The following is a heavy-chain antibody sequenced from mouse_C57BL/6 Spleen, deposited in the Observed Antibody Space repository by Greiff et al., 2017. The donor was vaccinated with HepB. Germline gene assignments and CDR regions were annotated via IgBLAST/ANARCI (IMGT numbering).Heavy chain of an antibody. D-gene: IGHD1-1*01. CDR2: ISDGGSYT. CDR1: GFTFSSYA. J-gene: IGHJ4*01. CDR3: GRDTYYGSSYAMDY. V-gene: IGHV5-4*01. Sequence: EVKLVESGGGLVKPGGSLKLSCAASGFTFSSYAMSWVRQTPEKRLEWVATISDGGSYTYYPDNVKGRFTISRDNAKNNLYLQMSHLKSEDTAMYYCGRDTYYGSSYAMDYWGQGTSVTVSS.